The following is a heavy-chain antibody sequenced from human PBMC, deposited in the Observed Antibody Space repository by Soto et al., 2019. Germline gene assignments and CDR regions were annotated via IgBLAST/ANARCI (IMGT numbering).Heavy chain of an antibody. J-gene: IGHJ4*02. Sequence: GSLRLSCAASGFTFSGHTINWVRQAPGKGLEWVSSVSRSSSYIYYADSVKGRFTVSRDDAEKSLYLQMNSLRAEDTAIYYCARCMGFDGSGYAFFDSWGQGTLVTVSS. CDR1: GFTFSGHT. D-gene: IGHD3-10*01. CDR3: ARCMGFDGSGYAFFDS. CDR2: VSRSSSYI. V-gene: IGHV3-21*01.